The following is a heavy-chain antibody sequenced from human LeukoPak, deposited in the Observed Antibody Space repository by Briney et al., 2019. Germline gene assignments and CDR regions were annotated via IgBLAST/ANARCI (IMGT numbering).Heavy chain of an antibody. Sequence: GASVKVSCKASGYTFTSYYMHWVRQAPGQGLEWMGIINPSGGSTSYAQKFQGRVTMTRDTSTSTVYMELSSLRSEDTAVYYCARVGYCSSTSCYHPLNYYYYMDVWDKGTTVTVSS. CDR1: GYTFTSYY. D-gene: IGHD2-2*01. J-gene: IGHJ6*03. V-gene: IGHV1-46*01. CDR2: INPSGGST. CDR3: ARVGYCSSTSCYHPLNYYYYMDV.